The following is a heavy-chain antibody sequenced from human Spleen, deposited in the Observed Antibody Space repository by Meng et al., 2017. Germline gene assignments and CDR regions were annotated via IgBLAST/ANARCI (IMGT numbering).Heavy chain of an antibody. CDR3: ASAYDSNGYGPLDH. Sequence: QVQLVQSGTVVKKHASSVKVSSKASGYTFTSYALHWVRQAPGQSLEWMGWINTGNGNAKYSQKFQGRITITRHTSATTAYMELSSLRSEDTAVYYCASAYDSNGYGPLDHWGQGTLVTGLL. D-gene: IGHD3-22*01. J-gene: IGHJ4*02. V-gene: IGHV1-3*04. CDR2: INTGNGNA. CDR1: GYTFTSYA.